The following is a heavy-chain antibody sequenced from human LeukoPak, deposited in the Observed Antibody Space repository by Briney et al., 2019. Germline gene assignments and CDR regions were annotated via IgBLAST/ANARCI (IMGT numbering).Heavy chain of an antibody. CDR3: ARETVAGTFDY. CDR1: GFTFSEYY. J-gene: IGHJ4*02. D-gene: IGHD6-19*01. V-gene: IGHV3-11*01. CDR2: ISSTADIV. Sequence: KPGGSLRLSCAASGFTFSEYYMSWIRQAPGKGLEWVADISSTADIVSYADFVLGRFTISRDNGDDSLSLQLNSLRAGDTAVYYCARETVAGTFDYWSQGTLVTVSS.